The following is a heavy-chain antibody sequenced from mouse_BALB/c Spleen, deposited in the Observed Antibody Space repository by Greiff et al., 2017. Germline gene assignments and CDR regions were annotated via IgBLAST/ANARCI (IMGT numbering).Heavy chain of an antibody. CDR2: IWAGGST. CDR1: GFSLTSYG. J-gene: IGHJ3*01. Sequence: QVQLKESGPGLVAPSQSLSITCTVSGFSLTSYGVHWVRQPPGKGLEWLGVIWAGGSTNYNSALMSRLSISKDNSKSQVFLKMNSLQTDDTAMYYCARDTTATGFAYWGQGTLVTVSA. V-gene: IGHV2-9*02. D-gene: IGHD1-2*01. CDR3: ARDTTATGFAY.